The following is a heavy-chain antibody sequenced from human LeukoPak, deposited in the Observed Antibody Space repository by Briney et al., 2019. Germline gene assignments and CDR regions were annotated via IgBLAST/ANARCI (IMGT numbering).Heavy chain of an antibody. CDR1: GFTFSNYA. Sequence: PGGSLRLSCAASGFTFSNYAMSWVRQAPGKGQEWVSSISSSSGSTNYADSVKGRFTISRDNSKNTVYLQMNSLRAEDTAVYYCATTFAFDIWGQGTMVTVSS. CDR3: ATTFAFDI. V-gene: IGHV3-23*01. CDR2: ISSSSGST. J-gene: IGHJ3*02. D-gene: IGHD3-16*01.